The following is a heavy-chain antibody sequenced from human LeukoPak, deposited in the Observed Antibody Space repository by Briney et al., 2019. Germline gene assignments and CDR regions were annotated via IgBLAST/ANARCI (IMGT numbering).Heavy chain of an antibody. D-gene: IGHD3-10*01. CDR3: ARRGSGASYYYYVMDV. CDR2: IPYSGST. Sequence: PSETLSLTCTVSGGSISSYYWSWIRQPPGKGLEWIGYIPYSGSTNYNPSLKSRVTISVDTSKNQFSLKLSSVTAADMAVYYCARRGSGASYYYYVMDVWGQGTTVTVSS. CDR1: GGSISSYY. V-gene: IGHV4-59*08. J-gene: IGHJ6*02.